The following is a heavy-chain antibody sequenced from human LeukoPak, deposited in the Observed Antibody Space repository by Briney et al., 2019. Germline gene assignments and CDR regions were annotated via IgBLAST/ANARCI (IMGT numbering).Heavy chain of an antibody. CDR1: GFTFSSYG. D-gene: IGHD5-18*01. V-gene: IGHV3-30*18. CDR3: AKGIGEIQLWFPFDY. J-gene: IGHJ4*02. Sequence: PGRSLRLSCAASGFTFSSYGMHWVRQAPGKGLEWVAVISYDGSNKYYADSVKGRFTISRDNSKNTLYLQMNSLRAEDTAVYYCAKGIGEIQLWFPFDYWGQGTLVTVSS. CDR2: ISYDGSNK.